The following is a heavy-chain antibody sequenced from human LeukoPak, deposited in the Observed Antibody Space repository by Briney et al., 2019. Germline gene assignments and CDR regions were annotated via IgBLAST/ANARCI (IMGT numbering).Heavy chain of an antibody. D-gene: IGHD6-19*01. Sequence: GASVKVSCKASGYTFTSYGISWVRQAPGQGLEWMGWISAYNGNTNYAQKLQGRVTMTTDTSTSTAYMELRSLRSDDTAVYYCARDGIIAVAGTDYYYGMDVWGQGTTVTVSS. CDR2: ISAYNGNT. CDR1: GYTFTSYG. V-gene: IGHV1-18*01. J-gene: IGHJ6*02. CDR3: ARDGIIAVAGTDYYYGMDV.